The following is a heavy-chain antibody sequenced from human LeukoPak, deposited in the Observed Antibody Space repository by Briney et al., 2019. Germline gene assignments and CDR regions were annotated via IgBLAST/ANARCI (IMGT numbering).Heavy chain of an antibody. V-gene: IGHV3-23*01. J-gene: IGHJ4*02. Sequence: GGSLRLSCAASGFTFSSYAMSWVRQAPGKGLEWVSAISGSGGSTYYADSVKGRFTISRDNSKNTLYLQMNSLRAEDTAVYYCARDPIAAGNFDYWGQGTLVTVSS. CDR1: GFTFSSYA. CDR2: ISGSGGST. CDR3: ARDPIAAGNFDY. D-gene: IGHD6-19*01.